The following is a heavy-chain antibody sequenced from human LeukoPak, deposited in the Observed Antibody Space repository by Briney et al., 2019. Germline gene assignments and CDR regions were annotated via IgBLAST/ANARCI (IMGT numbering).Heavy chain of an antibody. CDR3: AKGGWQLLPDAFDI. Sequence: GRSLRLSCAAPGFTFSSYGMHWVRQAPGKGLERVAVISYDGSNKYYADSVKGRFTISRDNSKNTLYLQMNSLRAEDTAVYYCAKGGWQLLPDAFDIWGQGTMVTVSS. D-gene: IGHD1-26*01. V-gene: IGHV3-30*18. CDR1: GFTFSSYG. J-gene: IGHJ3*02. CDR2: ISYDGSNK.